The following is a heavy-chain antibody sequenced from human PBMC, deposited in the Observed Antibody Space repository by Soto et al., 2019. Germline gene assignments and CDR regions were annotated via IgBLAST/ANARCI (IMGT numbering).Heavy chain of an antibody. Sequence: QVQLVQSGAEMKKPGSSVKVSCKASGGTFSNYAITWVRQAPEQGLEWLGRIIPIFGSANYAQKFQGRVTITADESTTTASMELSRLRSDDTAVYYCAKDGGKDGYFGNWFDPWGQGTLVTVSS. D-gene: IGHD5-12*01. CDR2: IIPIFGSA. V-gene: IGHV1-69*15. CDR3: AKDGGKDGYFGNWFDP. CDR1: GGTFSNYA. J-gene: IGHJ5*02.